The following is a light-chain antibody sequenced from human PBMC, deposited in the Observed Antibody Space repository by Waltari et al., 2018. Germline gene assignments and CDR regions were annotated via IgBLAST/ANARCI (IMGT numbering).Light chain of an antibody. CDR1: QGISSY. CDR2: AAS. V-gene: IGKV1-8*01. CDR3: QQYGST. Sequence: AIRITQSPSSLSASTGDRVTITCRASQGISSYLAWYQQKPGKAPKLLIYAASTLQSGVPSRFSGSGSGTDFTLTISRLEPEDFAVYYCQQYGSTFGQGTKLEIK. J-gene: IGKJ2*01.